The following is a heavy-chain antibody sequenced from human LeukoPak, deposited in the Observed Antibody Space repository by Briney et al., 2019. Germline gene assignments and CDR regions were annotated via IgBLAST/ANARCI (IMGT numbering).Heavy chain of an antibody. CDR3: TTDYNCYYYGMDV. Sequence: TGGSLRLSCAASGFTFSNAWMSWVRQAPGKGLEWVGRIKSKTDGGTTDYAAPVKGRFTISGDDSKNTLYLQMNSLKTEDTAVYYCTTDYNCYYYGMDVWGKGTTVTVSS. CDR1: GFTFSNAW. J-gene: IGHJ6*04. V-gene: IGHV3-15*01. CDR2: IKSKTDGGTT. D-gene: IGHD3-10*01.